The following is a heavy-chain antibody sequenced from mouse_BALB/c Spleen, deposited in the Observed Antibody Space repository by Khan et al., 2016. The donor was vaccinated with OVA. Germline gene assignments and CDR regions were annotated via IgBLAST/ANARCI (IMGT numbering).Heavy chain of an antibody. J-gene: IGHJ2*01. V-gene: IGHV5-6-4*01. CDR1: GFTFSSYS. D-gene: IGHD1-1*01. Sequence: EVQLLESGGGLVKPGGSLRLSCAASGFTFSSYSMSWVRQTPEKRLEWVATITSGGSYTYYPDSVQGRFTISRDNAKNTLYLQMSSLKSEDTANYYCTRDRNYYGSSFYFDYWGQGTTLTVSS. CDR2: ITSGGSYT. CDR3: TRDRNYYGSSFYFDY.